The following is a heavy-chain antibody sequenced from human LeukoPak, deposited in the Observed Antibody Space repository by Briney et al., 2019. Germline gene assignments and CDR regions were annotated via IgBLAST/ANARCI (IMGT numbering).Heavy chain of an antibody. Sequence: NPSETLSLTCTVSGGSISSSSYYWGWIRQPPGKGLEWIGSIYYTGSTYYNPSLRSRLTVSVDTSRNQFSLKLSSVTAADTAVYYCAREKAGYCSSTSCYFWAEAHYYYYMDVWGKGTTVTVSS. CDR2: IYYTGST. CDR1: GGSISSSSYY. J-gene: IGHJ6*03. D-gene: IGHD2-2*01. CDR3: AREKAGYCSSTSCYFWAEAHYYYYMDV. V-gene: IGHV4-39*07.